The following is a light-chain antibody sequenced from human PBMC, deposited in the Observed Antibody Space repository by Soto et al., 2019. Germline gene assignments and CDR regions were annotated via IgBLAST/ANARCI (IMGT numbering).Light chain of an antibody. CDR3: SSYAGSNTFV. CDR1: TSNIGAPYD. CDR2: GDN. Sequence: QSVLTQPPSVSGAPGQRVSISCTGSTSNIGAPYDVHWYQHLPGTAPKLLIYGDNNRPSGVPDRFSGSKSGTSASLTVSGLQAEDEADYFCSSYAGSNTFVFGTGTKVTVL. J-gene: IGLJ1*01. V-gene: IGLV1-40*01.